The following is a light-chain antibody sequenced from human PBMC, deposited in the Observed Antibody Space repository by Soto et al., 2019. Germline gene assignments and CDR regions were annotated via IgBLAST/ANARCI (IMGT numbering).Light chain of an antibody. CDR3: QQYYSTPWT. J-gene: IGKJ1*01. V-gene: IGKV4-1*01. CDR2: WAS. Sequence: DIVMTQSPDSLAVSLDERATINCKSSQSVLYSSNNKNNLAWYQQKPGQPPKLLIYWASSRESGVPVRFSGSGSGTDFTLAISSLQAEDVAIYYCQQYYSTPWTFGQGTKVEIK. CDR1: QSVLYSSNNKNN.